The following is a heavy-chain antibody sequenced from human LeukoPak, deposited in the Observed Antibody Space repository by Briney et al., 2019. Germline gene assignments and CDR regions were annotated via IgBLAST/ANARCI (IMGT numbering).Heavy chain of an antibody. CDR2: ISRNSGSI. D-gene: IGHD3-10*01. V-gene: IGHV3-9*01. J-gene: IGHJ4*02. CDR3: AKDTSGNLLDY. CDR1: GFTFDHYA. Sequence: PGGSLRLSCTASGFTFDHYAMHWVRQAPGKGLEWVSGISRNSGSIGYAGSVKGRFTISRDNAKNSLFLQMNSLRPEDTALYYCAKDTSGNLLDYWGQGTLVTVSS.